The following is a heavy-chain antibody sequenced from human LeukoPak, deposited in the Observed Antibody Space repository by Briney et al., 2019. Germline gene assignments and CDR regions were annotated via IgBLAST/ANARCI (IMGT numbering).Heavy chain of an antibody. J-gene: IGHJ4*02. V-gene: IGHV4-59*01. CDR1: GGSISSYY. CDR3: ARGLGNYDFWSGPSQSGGTAFDY. D-gene: IGHD3-3*01. CDR2: IYYSGST. Sequence: PSETLSLTCTVSGGSISSYYWSWIRQPPGKGLEWIGYIYYSGSTNYNPSLKSRVTISVDTSKNQFSLKLSSVTAADTAVYYCARGLGNYDFWSGPSQSGGTAFDYWGQGTLVTVSS.